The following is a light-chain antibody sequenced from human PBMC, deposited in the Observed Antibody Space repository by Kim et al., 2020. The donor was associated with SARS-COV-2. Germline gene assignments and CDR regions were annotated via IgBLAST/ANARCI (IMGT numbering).Light chain of an antibody. J-gene: IGKJ2*01. CDR3: QQYGSSPRT. CDR1: KSVSRSY. CDR2: GAS. V-gene: IGKV3-20*01. Sequence: SPGERATLSCRASKSVSRSYLAWYQQRPGQAPRLLIYGASSRATGIPDRVSGSGSGTDFTITISRLEPEDVAVYYCQQYGSSPRTFGQGTKMEI.